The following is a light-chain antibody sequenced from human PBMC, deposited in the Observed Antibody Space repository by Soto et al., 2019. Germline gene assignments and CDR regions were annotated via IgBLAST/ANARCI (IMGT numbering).Light chain of an antibody. CDR1: SSNIGSNT. CDR2: EVS. V-gene: IGLV1-44*01. Sequence: QSVLTQPPSASGTPGQRVTISCSGSSSNIGSNTVNWYQQLPGTAPKLMIYEVSKRPSGVPDRFSGSKSGNTASLTVSGLQAEDEADYYCSSYAGNNRLVFGGGTQLTVL. J-gene: IGLJ2*01. CDR3: SSYAGNNRLV.